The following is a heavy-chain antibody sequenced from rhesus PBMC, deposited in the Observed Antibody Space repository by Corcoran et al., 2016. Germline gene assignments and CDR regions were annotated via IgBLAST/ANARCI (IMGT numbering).Heavy chain of an antibody. CDR1: GASISSNY. Sequence: QVQLQESGPGLVKPSETLPLNCAVSGASISSNYLTWIRQAPGKGLEWIGRIYGSGGNTDNNPSLKSRVTILRDTSRNQFSLILSSVTAADTAVYYCARGKSYFDYWGQGVLVTVSS. CDR3: ARGKSYFDY. V-gene: IGHV4S2*01. CDR2: IYGSGGNT. J-gene: IGHJ4*01.